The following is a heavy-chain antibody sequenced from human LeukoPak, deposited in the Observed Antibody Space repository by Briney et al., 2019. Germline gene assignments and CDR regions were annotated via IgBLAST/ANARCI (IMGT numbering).Heavy chain of an antibody. Sequence: SETLSLTCTVSGGSISSGGYYWSWIRQHPGKGLEWIGYIYYSGSTYYNPSLKSRVTISVDTSKNQFSLKLSSVTAADTAVYYCATNILGDYVSANYYGMDVWGQGTTVTVSS. D-gene: IGHD3-16*01. CDR3: ATNILGDYVSANYYGMDV. CDR1: GGSISSGGYY. CDR2: IYYSGST. V-gene: IGHV4-31*03. J-gene: IGHJ6*02.